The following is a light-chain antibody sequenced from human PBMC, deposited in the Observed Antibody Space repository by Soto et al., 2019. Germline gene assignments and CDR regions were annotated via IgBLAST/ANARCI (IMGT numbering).Light chain of an antibody. CDR3: QHYNSYWT. J-gene: IGKJ1*01. V-gene: IGKV1-5*03. CDR2: KAS. CDR1: QSISSW. Sequence: DIQMTQSPSTLSASVGDRVTITCRASQSISSWLAWYQQKPGKAPNLLIYKASTLEIGVPSRFSGDGSGTEFTLTISSLQPDDFQTYYCQHYNSYWTFGQGTKVEIK.